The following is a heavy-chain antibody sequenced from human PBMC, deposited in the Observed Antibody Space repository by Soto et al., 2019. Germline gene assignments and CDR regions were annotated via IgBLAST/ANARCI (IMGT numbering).Heavy chain of an antibody. CDR1: GFTFSSYA. J-gene: IGHJ1*01. CDR3: AKLANYYDSSGYYPDEYFQH. V-gene: IGHV3-23*01. Sequence: EVQLLESGGGLVQPGGSLRLSCAASGFTFSSYAMSWVRQAPGKGLEWVSAISGSGGSTYYADSVKGRFTISRDNSKNKLYLQMNSLRAEDTAVYYCAKLANYYDSSGYYPDEYFQHWGQGTLVTVSS. CDR2: ISGSGGST. D-gene: IGHD3-22*01.